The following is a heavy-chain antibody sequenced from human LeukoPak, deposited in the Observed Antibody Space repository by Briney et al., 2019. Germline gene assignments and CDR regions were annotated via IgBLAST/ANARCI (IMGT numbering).Heavy chain of an antibody. D-gene: IGHD5-18*01. CDR1: GFTFSNYA. CDR2: ISYDGSNK. Sequence: GGSLRLSCAASGFTFSNYAIHWVRQAPGKGLEWVAVISYDGSNKYYADSVKGRFTISRDNSKNALYLQMNSLRAEDTAVYYCARARVDIAMFAWLNWYFDLWGRGTLVTVSS. J-gene: IGHJ2*01. V-gene: IGHV3-30-3*01. CDR3: ARARVDIAMFAWLNWYFDL.